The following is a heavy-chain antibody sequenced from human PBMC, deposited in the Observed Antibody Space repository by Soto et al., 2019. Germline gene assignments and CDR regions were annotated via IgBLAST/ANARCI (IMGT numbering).Heavy chain of an antibody. Sequence: QVQLQESGPGLVKPSQTLSLTCTVSGGSISSGGYYWSWIRQHPGKGLEWIGSIYYSGSTDYHPSLXSXXPISVDASKNQFSLTLSSVTAADTAAYYCARGVLHWGQGALVTVSS. CDR2: IYYSGST. D-gene: IGHD3-16*01. J-gene: IGHJ4*02. V-gene: IGHV4-31*03. CDR3: ARGVLH. CDR1: GGSISSGGYY.